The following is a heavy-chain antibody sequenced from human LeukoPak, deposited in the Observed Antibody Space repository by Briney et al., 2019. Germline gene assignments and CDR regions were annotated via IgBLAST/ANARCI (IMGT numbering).Heavy chain of an antibody. CDR2: IYYSGST. CDR3: ARDSGSWYYRYAFDI. Sequence: PSETLSLTCTVSGGSISSYYWSWIRQPPGKGLEWIGYIYYSGSTNYNPSLKSRVTISVDTSKNQFSLKLSSVTAADTAVHYCARDSGSWYYRYAFDIWGQGTMVTVSS. CDR1: GGSISSYY. D-gene: IGHD6-13*01. J-gene: IGHJ3*02. V-gene: IGHV4-59*01.